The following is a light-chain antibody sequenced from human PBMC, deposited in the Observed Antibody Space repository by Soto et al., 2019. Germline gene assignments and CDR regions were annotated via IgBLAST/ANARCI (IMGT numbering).Light chain of an antibody. CDR3: QQANSFPIT. CDR1: QGISSW. Sequence: DIQMTQSPSSVSASVGDRVTITCRASQGISSWLAWYQQKPGKAPKLLIYAASRCQSGVPSRFSGSGSATHCTLIISSLQPEDFVTYYSQQANSFPITFGQGTRLEIK. V-gene: IGKV1-12*01. CDR2: AAS. J-gene: IGKJ5*01.